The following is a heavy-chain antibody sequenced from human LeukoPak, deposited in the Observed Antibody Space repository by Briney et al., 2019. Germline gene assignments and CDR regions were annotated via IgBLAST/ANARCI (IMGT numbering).Heavy chain of an antibody. CDR3: AAGNIMIAFGGVIVPDY. CDR1: GFTFTSSA. J-gene: IGHJ4*02. Sequence: SVKVSCKASGFTFTSSAMQWVRQARGQRLEWIGWIVVGSGNTNYAQKFQERVTITRDMSTSTAYMELSSLRSEDTAVYYCAAGNIMIAFGGVIVPDYWGQGTLVTVSS. V-gene: IGHV1-58*02. CDR2: IVVGSGNT. D-gene: IGHD3-16*02.